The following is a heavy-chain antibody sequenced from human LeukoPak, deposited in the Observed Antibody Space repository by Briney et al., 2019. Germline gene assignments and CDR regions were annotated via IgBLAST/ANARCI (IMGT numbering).Heavy chain of an antibody. CDR3: ARDLNAWYQLLFC. J-gene: IGHJ4*02. CDR2: INPNSGGT. D-gene: IGHD2-2*01. Sequence: WASVKVSCKASGYTFTGYYMHWVRQAPGQGLEWMGRINPNSGGTNYAQKFQGRVTMTRDTSISTAYMELSRLRSDDAAVYYCARDLNAWYQLLFCWGQGTLVTVSS. CDR1: GYTFTGYY. V-gene: IGHV1-2*06.